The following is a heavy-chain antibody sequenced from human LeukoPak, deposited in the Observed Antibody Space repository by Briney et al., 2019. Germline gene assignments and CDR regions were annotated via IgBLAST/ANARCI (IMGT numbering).Heavy chain of an antibody. V-gene: IGHV4-38-2*02. CDR2: IYNSGST. J-gene: IGHJ3*02. CDR3: ARVIYSSGWYRDAFDI. Sequence: SETLSLTCTVSGYSISSGYYWGWIRQAPGKGLEWIGSIYNSGSTYYNPSLKSRVTISVDMSKNQFSLKLSSVTAADTAVYYCARVIYSSGWYRDAFDIWGQGTMVTVSS. CDR1: GYSISSGYY. D-gene: IGHD6-19*01.